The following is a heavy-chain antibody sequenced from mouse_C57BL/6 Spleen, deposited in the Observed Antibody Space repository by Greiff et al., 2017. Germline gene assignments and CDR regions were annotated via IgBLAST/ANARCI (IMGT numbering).Heavy chain of an antibody. J-gene: IGHJ3*01. Sequence: QVQLKQPGAELVRPGASVKLSCKASGYTFTSYWMDWVKQRPGQGLEWIGNIYPSDSETHYNQKFKGKATLTADKSSSTAYMQLSSLTSEDSAVYYCAGGDYDWFAYWGQGTLVTVSA. V-gene: IGHV1-61*01. CDR1: GYTFTSYW. CDR2: IYPSDSET. D-gene: IGHD2-4*01. CDR3: AGGDYDWFAY.